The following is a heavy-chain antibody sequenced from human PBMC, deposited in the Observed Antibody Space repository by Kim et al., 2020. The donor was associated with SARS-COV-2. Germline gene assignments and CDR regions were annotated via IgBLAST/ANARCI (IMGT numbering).Heavy chain of an antibody. CDR3: ARGAVTTGLYFDY. CDR2: IYHSGST. CDR1: GGSISSGGYS. J-gene: IGHJ4*02. D-gene: IGHD4-17*01. Sequence: SETLSLTCAVSGGSISSGGYSWSWIRQPPGKGLEWIGYIYHSGSTYYNPSLKSRVTISVDRSKNQFSLKLSSVTAADTAVYYCARGAVTTGLYFDYWGQGTLVTVSS. V-gene: IGHV4-30-2*01.